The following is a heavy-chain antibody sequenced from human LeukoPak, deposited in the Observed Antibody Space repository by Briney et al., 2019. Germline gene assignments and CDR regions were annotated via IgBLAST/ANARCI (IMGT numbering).Heavy chain of an antibody. CDR2: IYTSGST. J-gene: IGHJ6*03. Sequence: SETLSLTCTVSGGSISSGSYYWSWIRQPAGKGLEWIGRIYTSGSTNYNPSLKSRVTMSVDTSKNQFSLKLNSVTAADTAVYYCARDRTGAAADTYTYYYYYYMDVWGKGTTVTISS. V-gene: IGHV4-61*02. CDR3: ARDRTGAAADTYTYYYYYYMDV. D-gene: IGHD6-13*01. CDR1: GGSISSGSYY.